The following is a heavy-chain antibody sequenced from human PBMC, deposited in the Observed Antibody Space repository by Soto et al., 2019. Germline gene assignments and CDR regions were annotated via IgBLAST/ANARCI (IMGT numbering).Heavy chain of an antibody. V-gene: IGHV4-59*01. CDR1: GGSIGGYY. D-gene: IGHD6-19*01. CDR2: IYFSGST. J-gene: IGHJ4*02. Sequence: HVHLQESGPGLVKPSETLSLTCTVSGGSIGGYYWNWIRQPPGKGLEWLGYIYFSGSTHYNPSLKTRLTISLDASKKQFSLNLRSVTAADTAVYYCARQEAVAGTPFDSWDQGTLVSVSS. CDR3: ARQEAVAGTPFDS.